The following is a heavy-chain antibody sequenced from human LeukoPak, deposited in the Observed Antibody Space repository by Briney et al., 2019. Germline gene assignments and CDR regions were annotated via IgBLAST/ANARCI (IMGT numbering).Heavy chain of an antibody. J-gene: IGHJ4*02. V-gene: IGHV3-23*01. CDR2: ISGSGGST. CDR1: GFTFSSYG. D-gene: IGHD3-22*01. Sequence: GGSLRLSCAASGFTFSSYGMSWVRQAPGKGLEWVSAISGSGGSTYYADSVKGRFTISRDNSKNTLYLQMNSLRAEDTAVYYCAKGLKYYYDSSPSPGMYWGQGTLVTVSS. CDR3: AKGLKYYYDSSPSPGMY.